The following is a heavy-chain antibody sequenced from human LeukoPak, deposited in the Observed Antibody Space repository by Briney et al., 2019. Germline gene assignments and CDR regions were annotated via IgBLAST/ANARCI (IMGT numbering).Heavy chain of an antibody. D-gene: IGHD3-22*01. J-gene: IGHJ4*02. V-gene: IGHV1-46*01. CDR2: INPSGGST. CDR1: GYTFTSYY. Sequence: ASVKVSCKASGYTFTSYYMHWVRQAPGQGLEWMGIINPSGGSTSYAQKFQGRVTMTRDTSTSTVYMELSSLRSEDTAVYYCARVALPYYYDSSAHPEGSFDYWGQGNLVTVSS. CDR3: ARVALPYYYDSSAHPEGSFDY.